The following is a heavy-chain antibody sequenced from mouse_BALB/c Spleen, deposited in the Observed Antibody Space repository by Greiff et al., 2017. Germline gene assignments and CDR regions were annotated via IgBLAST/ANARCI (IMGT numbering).Heavy chain of an antibody. Sequence: EVQVVESGGDLVKPGGSLKLSCAASGFTFSSYGMSWVRQTPDKRLEWVATISSGGSYTYYPDSVKGRFTISRDNAKNTLYLQMSSLKSEDTAMYYCARRDYYGSSYDAYWGQGTLVTVSA. CDR1: GFTFSSYG. V-gene: IGHV5-6*01. J-gene: IGHJ3*01. CDR3: ARRDYYGSSYDAY. D-gene: IGHD1-1*01. CDR2: ISSGGSYT.